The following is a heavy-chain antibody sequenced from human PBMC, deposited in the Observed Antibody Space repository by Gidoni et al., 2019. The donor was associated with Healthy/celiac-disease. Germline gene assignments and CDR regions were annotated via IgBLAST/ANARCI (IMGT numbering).Heavy chain of an antibody. V-gene: IGHV3-30*18. J-gene: IGHJ4*02. CDR1: GFTFSSYG. Sequence: QVQLVESGGGVVQPGRSLRLPCAAPGFTFSSYGMHWVRQAPGKGLEWVAVISYDGSNKYYADSVKGRFTISRDNSKNTLYLQMNSLRAEDTAVYYCAKDRVATIHPILNWGQGTLVTVSS. D-gene: IGHD5-12*01. CDR3: AKDRVATIHPILN. CDR2: ISYDGSNK.